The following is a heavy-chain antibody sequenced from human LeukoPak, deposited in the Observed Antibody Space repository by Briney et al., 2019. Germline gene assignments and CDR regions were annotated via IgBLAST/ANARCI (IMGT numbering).Heavy chain of an antibody. Sequence: GGSLRLSCAAFGFTFSSYAMSWVRQAPGKGLEWVSAISGSGGSTYYADSVKGRFTISRDNSKNTLYLQMNSLRAEDTAVYYCAKHPFGPIAVAGLFDYWGQGTLVTVSS. CDR1: GFTFSSYA. V-gene: IGHV3-23*01. D-gene: IGHD6-19*01. CDR2: ISGSGGST. CDR3: AKHPFGPIAVAGLFDY. J-gene: IGHJ4*02.